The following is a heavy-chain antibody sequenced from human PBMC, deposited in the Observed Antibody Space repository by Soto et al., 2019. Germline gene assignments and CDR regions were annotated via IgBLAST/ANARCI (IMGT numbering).Heavy chain of an antibody. J-gene: IGHJ6*02. CDR2: MNAKSGDT. Sequence: GASVKVSCKASGYTFSDFDINWLRQASGQGPEWMGWMNAKSGDTFFAQRFQGKFNMTWDTSLSTAYMEVGSLTSDDTAMYYCARGNPFNYSGFDVWGQGPRVTVSS. V-gene: IGHV1-8*01. CDR3: ARGNPFNYSGFDV. D-gene: IGHD3-10*01. CDR1: GYTFSDFD.